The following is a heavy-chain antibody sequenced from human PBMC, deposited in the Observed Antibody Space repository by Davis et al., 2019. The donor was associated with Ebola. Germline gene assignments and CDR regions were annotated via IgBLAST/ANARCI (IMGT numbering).Heavy chain of an antibody. CDR3: ARDGRTPDQKSGELDY. Sequence: AASVKVSCKASGYTFTGYYMHWVRQPPGQGLEWMGWINPNSGNTNYAQKFQGRVTMTRDTSITTAYMELSRLRSDDTAVYYCARDGRTPDQKSGELDYWGQGPLVTVSS. CDR1: GYTFTGYY. V-gene: IGHV1-2*02. J-gene: IGHJ4*02. CDR2: INPNSGNT. D-gene: IGHD7-27*01.